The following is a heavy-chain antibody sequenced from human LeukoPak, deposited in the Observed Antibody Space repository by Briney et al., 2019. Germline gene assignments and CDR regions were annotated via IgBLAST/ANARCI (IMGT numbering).Heavy chain of an antibody. J-gene: IGHJ6*02. V-gene: IGHV1-18*01. D-gene: IGHD3-9*01. CDR2: ISAYNGNT. CDR1: GYTFTSYG. CDR3: ARVLRRDILTGYYPRYYYYGMGV. Sequence: GASVKVSCKASGYTFTSYGISWVRQAPGQGLEWMGWISAYNGNTNYAQKLQGRVTMTTDTSTSTAYMELRSLRSDDTAVYYCARVLRRDILTGYYPRYYYYGMGVWGQGTTVTVSS.